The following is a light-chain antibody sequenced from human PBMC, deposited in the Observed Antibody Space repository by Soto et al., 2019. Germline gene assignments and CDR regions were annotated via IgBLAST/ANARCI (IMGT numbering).Light chain of an antibody. Sequence: QSALTQPPSVSGAPGQRVTISCTGSSSNIGSVYDVHWYQQLPGTAPKLLIYGNHNRPSGVPDRFSGSKSGTSASLAITGLQAEDEADYYCQSYDSSLSIILFGGWTKVTVL. CDR3: QSYDSSLSIIL. V-gene: IGLV1-40*01. J-gene: IGLJ2*01. CDR2: GNH. CDR1: SSNIGSVYD.